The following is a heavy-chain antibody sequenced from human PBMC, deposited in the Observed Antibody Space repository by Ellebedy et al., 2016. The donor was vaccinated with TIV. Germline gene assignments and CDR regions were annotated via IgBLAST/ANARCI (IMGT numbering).Heavy chain of an antibody. CDR1: GFTFSRYW. J-gene: IGHJ5*02. V-gene: IGHV3-74*01. Sequence: PGGSLRLSCAASGFTFSRYWMHWVRQAPGKGLVWVSRINSDGSSTSYADSVKGRFPISRDNAKNTLYLQMNSLRAEDTAVYYCASLPHYGDSGPWGQGTLVTVSS. CDR2: INSDGSST. D-gene: IGHD4-17*01. CDR3: ASLPHYGDSGP.